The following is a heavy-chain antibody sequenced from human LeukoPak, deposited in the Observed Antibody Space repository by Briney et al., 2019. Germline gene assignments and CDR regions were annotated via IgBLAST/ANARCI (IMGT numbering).Heavy chain of an antibody. CDR2: NSSIVSTI. V-gene: IGHV3-48*03. D-gene: IGHD3-3*01. Sequence: PGGSLRLSWAPSGFTFSSYEMNWVRHAPGKWREWVSYNSSIVSTIYYADSLKGRFTIDTDHAKTSLYLQMNSLRAEDTDVYYCARTYYDFWSGFKYYDAFDIWGQGTMVTVSS. CDR1: GFTFSSYE. J-gene: IGHJ3*02. CDR3: ARTYYDFWSGFKYYDAFDI.